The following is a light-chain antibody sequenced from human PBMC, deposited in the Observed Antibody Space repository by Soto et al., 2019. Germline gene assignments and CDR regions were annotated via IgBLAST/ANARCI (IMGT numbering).Light chain of an antibody. CDR2: DVS. Sequence: QSVLTQPASVSGPPGQSIAISCPGTSSDVGGYNYVSWYQQHPGKAPKLLIYDVSDRPSGVSNRFSGSKSGNTASLTISGLQAEDEADYYCSLYTSSISYVFGSGTKVTVL. CDR3: SLYTSSISYV. V-gene: IGLV2-14*01. J-gene: IGLJ1*01. CDR1: SSDVGGYNY.